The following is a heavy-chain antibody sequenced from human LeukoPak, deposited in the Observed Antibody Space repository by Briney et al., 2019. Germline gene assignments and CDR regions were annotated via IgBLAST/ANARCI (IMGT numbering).Heavy chain of an antibody. CDR3: ARDRVAARLRILYGMDV. CDR2: INPSGSST. D-gene: IGHD6-6*01. CDR1: GYTFTSYY. V-gene: IGHV1-46*01. J-gene: IGHJ6*02. Sequence: ASVKVSCKASGYTFTSYYMHWVRQAPGQGLEWMGIINPSGSSTSYAQKFQGRVTMTRDTSTSTVYMELSSLRSEDTAVYYCARDRVAARLRILYGMDVWGQGTTVTVSS.